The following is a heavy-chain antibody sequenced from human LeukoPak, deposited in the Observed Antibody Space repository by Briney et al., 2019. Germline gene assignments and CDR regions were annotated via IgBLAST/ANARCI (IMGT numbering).Heavy chain of an antibody. D-gene: IGHD2-15*01. CDR3: GKDITPGGTDV. CDR2: FSLDTDRI. J-gene: IGHJ6*02. Sequence: PGGSLRLSWVAAALTLVYYAMHSVRHAPGKGLEWVAGFSLDTDRIDYADSVKGRFTVSRDNAKNSLYLQMNSLRPEDTAVYYCGKDITPGGTDVWGQGTTVTVSS. V-gene: IGHV3-9*01. CDR1: ALTLVYYA.